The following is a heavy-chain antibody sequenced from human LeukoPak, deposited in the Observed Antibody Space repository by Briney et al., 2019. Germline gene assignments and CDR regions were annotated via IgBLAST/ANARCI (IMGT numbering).Heavy chain of an antibody. CDR1: GFTFSSYA. CDR3: AKDGPFDSSGYSYMDV. D-gene: IGHD3-22*01. V-gene: IGHV3-23*01. CDR2: ISGSGGNT. J-gene: IGHJ6*03. Sequence: GGSLRLSCAASGFTFSSYAMSWVRQAPGKGLEWVSAISGSGGNTYYADSVKGRFTISRDNSKNTLYLQMNSLRAEDTAVYYCAKDGPFDSSGYSYMDVWGKGTTVTVSS.